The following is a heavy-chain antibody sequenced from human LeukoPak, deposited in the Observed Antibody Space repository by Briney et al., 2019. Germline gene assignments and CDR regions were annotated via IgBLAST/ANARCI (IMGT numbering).Heavy chain of an antibody. D-gene: IGHD3-22*01. CDR1: GYNFTGYY. J-gene: IGHJ4*02. CDR3: ARGAHYHDSSEGFDY. CDR2: INPNSGGT. Sequence: ASVTVSCKGSGYNFTGYYLHWGRQGPRQGLDWVGWINPNSGGTNCAQKFQGRVTMTRDTSISTAYMELRRLRSDDTAVYYCARGAHYHDSSEGFDYWGQGTLVSVSS. V-gene: IGHV1-2*02.